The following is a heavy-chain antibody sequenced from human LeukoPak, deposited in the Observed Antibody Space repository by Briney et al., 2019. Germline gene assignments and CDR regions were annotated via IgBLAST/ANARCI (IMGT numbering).Heavy chain of an antibody. Sequence: GGSLRLSCAASGFTFSSYSMNWVRQAPGKGLEWVSSISSSISYIYYADSVKGRFTISRDNAKNSLYLQMNSLRAEDTAVYYCARAQPAAIEGPGFDYWGQGTLVTVSS. V-gene: IGHV3-21*01. J-gene: IGHJ4*02. CDR2: ISSSISYI. CDR3: ARAQPAAIEGPGFDY. D-gene: IGHD2-2*01. CDR1: GFTFSSYS.